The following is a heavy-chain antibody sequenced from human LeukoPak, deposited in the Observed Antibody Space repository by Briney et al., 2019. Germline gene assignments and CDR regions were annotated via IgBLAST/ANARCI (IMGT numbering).Heavy chain of an antibody. CDR3: ARVSPNIYGSGSYLDY. CDR2: IYTSGST. CDR1: GGSISSYY. Sequence: SETLSLTCTVSGGSISSYYWSWIRQPAGKGLEWIGRIYTSGSTNYNPSLKSRVTMSVDTSKNQFSLKLSSVTAADTAVYYCARVSPNIYGSGSYLDYWGQGTLATVSS. V-gene: IGHV4-4*07. J-gene: IGHJ4*02. D-gene: IGHD3-10*01.